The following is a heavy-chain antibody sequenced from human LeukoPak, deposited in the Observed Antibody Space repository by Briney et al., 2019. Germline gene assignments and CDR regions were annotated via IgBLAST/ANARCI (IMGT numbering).Heavy chain of an antibody. V-gene: IGHV1-18*01. Sequence: GASVKVSCKASGYTFTSYGISWVRQAPGQGLEWMGWISAYNGNTNYAQKLQGRVTMTTDTSTSTAYMELRSLRSDDTAVYYCARDLRGAYYYYHMDVWGKGTTVTVSS. J-gene: IGHJ6*03. CDR3: ARDLRGAYYYYHMDV. CDR2: ISAYNGNT. CDR1: GYTFTSYG.